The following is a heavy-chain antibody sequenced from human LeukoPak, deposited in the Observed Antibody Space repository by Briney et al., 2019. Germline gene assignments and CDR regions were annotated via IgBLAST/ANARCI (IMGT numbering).Heavy chain of an antibody. V-gene: IGHV4-38-2*01. CDR2: IYHTGSA. Sequence: SETLSLTCSVSGYSFTSGHYWGWIRQPPGKGLEWIANIYHTGSAHYNPSLKSRVTISVDTSKNQFSLKLSSVTAADTAVYYCARYCTSTTCILRGFDYWGQGTLVTISS. CDR3: ARYCTSTTCILRGFDY. J-gene: IGHJ4*02. CDR1: GYSFTSGHY. D-gene: IGHD2-2*01.